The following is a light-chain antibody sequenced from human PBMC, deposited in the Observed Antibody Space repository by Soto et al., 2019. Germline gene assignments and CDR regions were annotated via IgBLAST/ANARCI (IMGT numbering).Light chain of an antibody. CDR3: QQYENPPT. CDR2: AAS. V-gene: IGKV1-8*01. CDR1: QGISSY. J-gene: IGKJ5*01. Sequence: AFQMTKAPSSLSASPGDRVTITCRASQGISSYLAWYQQKPGKAPKLLIYAASTLQSGVPSRFSGSGSGTDFTLTISGLQSEDFATYYCQQYENPPTFGEGTRLEIK.